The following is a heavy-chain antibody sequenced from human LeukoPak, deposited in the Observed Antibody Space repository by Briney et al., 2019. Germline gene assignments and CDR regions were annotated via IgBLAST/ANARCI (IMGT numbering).Heavy chain of an antibody. D-gene: IGHD3-3*01. CDR3: ASITLRVLDY. J-gene: IGHJ4*02. CDR1: GGSISSSSYY. Sequence: PSETLSLTCTVSGGSISSSSYYWGWIRQLPGKGLEWIGSIYYSGSTYYNPSLKSRVTISVDTSKNQFSLKLSSVTAADTAVYYCASITLRVLDYWGQGTLVTVSS. V-gene: IGHV4-39*01. CDR2: IYYSGST.